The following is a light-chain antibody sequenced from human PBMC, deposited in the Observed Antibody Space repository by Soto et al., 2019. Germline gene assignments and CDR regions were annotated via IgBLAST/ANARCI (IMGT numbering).Light chain of an antibody. V-gene: IGKV3-20*01. Sequence: EIVLTQSPGTLSFSPGERATLSCRASQRIRSSYLAWYQQKPAQAPRLLIYGASSRATGIPDRFSGSGSGTDFTLTISRLEPEDFAVYYCQQYGTSPLTFGQGTKVEIK. CDR1: QRIRSSY. CDR2: GAS. J-gene: IGKJ1*01. CDR3: QQYGTSPLT.